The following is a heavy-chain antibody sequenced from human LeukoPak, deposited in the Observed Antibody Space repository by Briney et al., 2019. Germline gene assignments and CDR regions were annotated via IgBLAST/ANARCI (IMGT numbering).Heavy chain of an antibody. CDR2: TYYSGST. D-gene: IGHD3-22*01. V-gene: IGHV4-59*01. CDR3: VRGHYYDSSGYYYNYYYYYYMDV. J-gene: IGHJ6*03. CDR1: GGSISSYY. Sequence: SETLSLTCTVSGGSISSYYWSWIRQPPGKGLEWIGYTYYSGSTNYNPSLKSRVTISVDTSKNQFSLKPSSVTAADTAVYYCVRGHYYDSSGYYYNYYYYYYMDVWGKGTTVTVSS.